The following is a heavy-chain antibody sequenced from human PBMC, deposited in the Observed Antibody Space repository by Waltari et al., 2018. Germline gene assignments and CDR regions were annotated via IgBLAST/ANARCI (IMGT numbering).Heavy chain of an antibody. CDR2: IYTSGST. CDR1: GGYISSGSYS. CDR3: ARDQDYGSGSHVDP. V-gene: IGHV4-61*02. D-gene: IGHD3-10*01. Sequence: QVQLQESGPGLVKPSQTLSLTCTVPGGYISSGSYSSSWLRQPAGKGLEWIGRIYTSGSTNYNPSLKSRVTISVDTSKNQFSLKLSSVTAADTAVYYCARDQDYGSGSHVDPWGQGTLVTVSS. J-gene: IGHJ5*02.